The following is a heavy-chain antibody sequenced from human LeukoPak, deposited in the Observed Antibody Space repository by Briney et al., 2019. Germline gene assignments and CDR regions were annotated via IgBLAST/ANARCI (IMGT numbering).Heavy chain of an antibody. CDR2: ISWNSGSI. CDR3: AEVYAAAGSYYYYGMDV. Sequence: LRLSCAASGFTFDDYAMHWVRQAPGKGLEWVSGISWNSGSIGYADSVKGRFTISRDNAKNSLYLQMNSLRAEDTALYYCAEVYAAAGSYYYYGMDVWGQGTTVTVSS. CDR1: GFTFDDYA. J-gene: IGHJ6*02. D-gene: IGHD6-13*01. V-gene: IGHV3-9*01.